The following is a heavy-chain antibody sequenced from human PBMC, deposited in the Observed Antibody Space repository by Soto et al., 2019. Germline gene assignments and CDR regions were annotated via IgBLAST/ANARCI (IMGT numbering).Heavy chain of an antibody. V-gene: IGHV3-33*01. D-gene: IGHD1-26*01. CDR2: IWYDGSKK. Sequence: PGGSLRLSCAASGFSFSRYGFHWVRQAPGKGLEWVALIWYDGSKKYYEDSVKGRFTISRDNSKNTLYLQMNSLRAEDTAVYYCARDPDAEYSGNYHTPRSLDSWGQGTQVTVSS. CDR1: GFSFSRYG. CDR3: ARDPDAEYSGNYHTPRSLDS. J-gene: IGHJ4*02.